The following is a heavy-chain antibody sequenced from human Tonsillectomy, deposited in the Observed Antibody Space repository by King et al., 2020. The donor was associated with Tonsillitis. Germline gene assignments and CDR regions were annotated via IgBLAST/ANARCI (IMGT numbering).Heavy chain of an antibody. CDR1: GFTFSSYD. J-gene: IGHJ4*02. Sequence: VQLVQSGGGVVQPGRSLRLSCAASGFTFSSYDMHWVRQAPGKGLEWVAVISNDGSNKYYVDSVKGRFTISRDNFKNTLYLQMNSLRAEDTAVYYCAKDGLGEYYFDYWGQGTLVTVSS. CDR3: AKDGLGEYYFDY. V-gene: IGHV3-30*18. D-gene: IGHD3-16*01. CDR2: ISNDGSNK.